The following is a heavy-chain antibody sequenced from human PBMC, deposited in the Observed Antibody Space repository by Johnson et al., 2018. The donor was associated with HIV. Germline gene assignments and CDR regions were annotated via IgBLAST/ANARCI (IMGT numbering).Heavy chain of an antibody. Sequence: QVQLVESGGGVVQPGRSLRLSCAASGFTFSSYGMHWVRQAPGKGLEWVAVIGYDGSNKYYADSVKGRFTISRDNSKNTLYLQMNSLRAEDTAVYYCVKGVVGAEDVFDIWGQGTVVHVSS. CDR3: VKGVVGAEDVFDI. CDR2: IGYDGSNK. D-gene: IGHD1-26*01. V-gene: IGHV3-33*06. J-gene: IGHJ3*02. CDR1: GFTFSSYG.